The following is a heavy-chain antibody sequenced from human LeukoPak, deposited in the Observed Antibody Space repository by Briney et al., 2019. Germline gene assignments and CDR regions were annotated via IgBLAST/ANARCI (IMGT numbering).Heavy chain of an antibody. CDR3: ASELAAWYYYDSSGYQTDY. D-gene: IGHD3-22*01. Sequence: ASVKVSCKASGYTFTGYYMHWARQAPGQGLEWMGWINPNSGGTNYAQKFQGRVTMTRDTSISTAYMELSRLRSDDTAVYYCASELAAWYYYDSSGYQTDYWGQGTLVTVSS. CDR1: GYTFTGYY. CDR2: INPNSGGT. V-gene: IGHV1-2*02. J-gene: IGHJ4*02.